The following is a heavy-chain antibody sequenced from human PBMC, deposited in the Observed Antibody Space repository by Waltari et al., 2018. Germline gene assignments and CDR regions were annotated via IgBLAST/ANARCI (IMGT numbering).Heavy chain of an antibody. Sequence: EVELVESGGGLIQPGGSLRLSCAASGFVVSDYYLSWVRQAPGEGLEWLSVIYSSGRIYYADSVKGRFTISRDTSENMVTLQMYSLRADDTAVYYCARDVAGRAYWGQGTQVTVSS. CDR1: GFVVSDYY. J-gene: IGHJ4*02. CDR3: ARDVAGRAY. D-gene: IGHD3-10*01. CDR2: IYSSGRI. V-gene: IGHV3-53*01.